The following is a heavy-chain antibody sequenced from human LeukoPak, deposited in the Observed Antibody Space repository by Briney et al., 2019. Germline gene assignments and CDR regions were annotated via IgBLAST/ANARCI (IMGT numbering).Heavy chain of an antibody. D-gene: IGHD2-21*02. J-gene: IGHJ4*02. CDR2: ISSSSSFI. V-gene: IGHV3-21*04. CDR1: GFTFSSYS. CDR3: AKMNCGGDCYFDY. Sequence: GGSLRLSCAASGFTFSSYSMNWVRQAPGTGLEWVSSISSSSSFIFYADSVKGRFTISRDNAKNSLYLQMNSLRAEDTAVYYCAKMNCGGDCYFDYWGQGTLVTVSS.